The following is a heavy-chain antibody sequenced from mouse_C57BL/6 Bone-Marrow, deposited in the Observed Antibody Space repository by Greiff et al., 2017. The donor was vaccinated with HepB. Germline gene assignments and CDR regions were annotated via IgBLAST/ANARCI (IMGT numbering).Heavy chain of an antibody. CDR1: GYASSSSW. Sequence: QVQLQQSGPELVKPGASVKISCKASGYASSSSWMNWVKQRPGKGLEWIGRIYPGDGDTNYNGKFKGKATLTADKSSSTAYMQLSSLTSEDSAVYFCARFGGTTVFDYWGQGTTLTVSS. J-gene: IGHJ2*01. CDR2: IYPGDGDT. D-gene: IGHD1-1*01. CDR3: ARFGGTTVFDY. V-gene: IGHV1-82*01.